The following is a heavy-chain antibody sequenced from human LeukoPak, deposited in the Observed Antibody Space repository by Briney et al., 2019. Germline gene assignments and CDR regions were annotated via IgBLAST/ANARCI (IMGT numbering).Heavy chain of an antibody. CDR3: AKDREPSTRGATIDYFDY. CDR1: GFTFSSYA. V-gene: IGHV3-23*01. J-gene: IGHJ4*02. D-gene: IGHD1-26*01. Sequence: GGSLRLSCAPSGFTFSSYAMSWVRQAPGKGLEWVSAISGSGGSTYYADSVKGRFTISRDNSKNTLYLQMNSLRAEDTAVYYCAKDREPSTRGATIDYFDYWGQGTLVTVSS. CDR2: ISGSGGST.